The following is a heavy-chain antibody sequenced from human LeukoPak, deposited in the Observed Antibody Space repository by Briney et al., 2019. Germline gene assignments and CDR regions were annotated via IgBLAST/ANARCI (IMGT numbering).Heavy chain of an antibody. Sequence: PSETLSLTCAVYGGSFSGYYWSWIRQPPGKGLEWIGETNHSGSTNYNPSLKSRVTISVDTSKNQFSLKLSSVTAADTAVYYCARSYGDYALGWFDPWGQGTLVTVSS. D-gene: IGHD4-17*01. CDR3: ARSYGDYALGWFDP. CDR1: GGSFSGYY. J-gene: IGHJ5*02. V-gene: IGHV4-34*01. CDR2: TNHSGST.